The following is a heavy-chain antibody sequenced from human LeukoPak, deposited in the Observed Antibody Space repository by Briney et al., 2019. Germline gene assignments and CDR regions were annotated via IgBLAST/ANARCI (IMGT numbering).Heavy chain of an antibody. CDR2: ISSSSSTI. V-gene: IGHV3-48*02. CDR1: GFTFSSYG. Sequence: GGSLRLSCAASGFTFSSYGMHWVRQAPGKGLEWVSYISSSSSTIYYADSVKGRFTISRDNAKNSLYLQMNSLRDEDTAVYYCARTYDYVWGSYRFDYWGQGTLVTVSS. D-gene: IGHD3-16*02. J-gene: IGHJ4*02. CDR3: ARTYDYVWGSYRFDY.